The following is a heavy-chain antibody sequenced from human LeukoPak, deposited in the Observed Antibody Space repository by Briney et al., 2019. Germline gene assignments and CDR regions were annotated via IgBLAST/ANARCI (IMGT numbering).Heavy chain of an antibody. J-gene: IGHJ4*02. CDR3: ARDKRGNHY. CDR1: GFSFSTYW. D-gene: IGHD2/OR15-2a*01. CDR2: IKHDGGEK. V-gene: IGHV3-7*01. Sequence: GSLTLSCAASGFSFSTYWMTWVRQAPGKGLEWVATIKHDGGEKYYVDSVKGRFTISRDNAKNSVHLQMKSLRAEDTAVYYCARDKRGNHYWGQGTLVTVSS.